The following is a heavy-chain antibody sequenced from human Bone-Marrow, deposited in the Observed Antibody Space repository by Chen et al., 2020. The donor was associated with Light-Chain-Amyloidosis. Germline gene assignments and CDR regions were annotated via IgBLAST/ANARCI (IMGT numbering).Heavy chain of an antibody. V-gene: IGHV3-74*01. D-gene: IGHD6-13*01. J-gene: IGHJ6*03. Sequence: EVQLVESGGGLVQPGGSLRLSCAASGFTLSSYWMHWVRQAPGKGLVWVSRINSDGSSTSYADSVKGRFTISRDNAKNTLYLQMNSLRAEDTAVYYCAREVAGGRYYYYYYMDVWGKGTTVTVSS. CDR1: GFTLSSYW. CDR3: AREVAGGRYYYYYYMDV. CDR2: INSDGSST.